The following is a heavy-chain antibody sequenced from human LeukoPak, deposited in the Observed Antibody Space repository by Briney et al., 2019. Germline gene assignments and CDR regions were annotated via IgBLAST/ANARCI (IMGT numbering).Heavy chain of an antibody. CDR1: GYTFTGYG. J-gene: IGHJ4*02. V-gene: IGHV1-18*01. CDR2: ISAYNGNT. D-gene: IGHD6-13*01. Sequence: ASVKVSCKASGYTFTGYGLSWVRQAPGQGLEWMGWISAYNGNTNYAQKLQGRVTMTTDTSTSTAYMELRSLRSDDTAVYYCARAAAIAAAGTGNDYWGQGTLVTVSS. CDR3: ARAAAIAAAGTGNDY.